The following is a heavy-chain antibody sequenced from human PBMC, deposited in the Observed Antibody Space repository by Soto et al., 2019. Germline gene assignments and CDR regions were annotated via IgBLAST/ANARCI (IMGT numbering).Heavy chain of an antibody. CDR1: GFTFSTYA. D-gene: IGHD3-3*01. CDR3: AKNGDFWSWGMDV. V-gene: IGHV3-23*01. Sequence: RLSCAASGFTFSTYAMTWVRQAPGKGLEWVAIISSSGDGTYYVDSVKGRFTISRDNSRNALNLQMNSLRAEDTAVYYCAKNGDFWSWGMDVWGQGTTVTVSS. CDR2: ISSSGDGT. J-gene: IGHJ6*02.